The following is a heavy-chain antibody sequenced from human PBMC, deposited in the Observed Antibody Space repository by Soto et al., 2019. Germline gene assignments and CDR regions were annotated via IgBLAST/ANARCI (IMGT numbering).Heavy chain of an antibody. D-gene: IGHD3-10*01. CDR3: AREERYYASGSYDMWFGP. CDR1: GGSMSFHY. V-gene: IGHV4-59*11. J-gene: IGHJ5*02. Sequence: QVQLQESGPGLVKPSETLSLMCSVSGGSMSFHYWSWIRQPPGKGLEWIGYIYYSGSTNYNPSLKSRVTVSVDTSKNQFDMKLSSVSAADTAVYYCAREERYYASGSYDMWFGPWGHGTLVTVSS. CDR2: IYYSGST.